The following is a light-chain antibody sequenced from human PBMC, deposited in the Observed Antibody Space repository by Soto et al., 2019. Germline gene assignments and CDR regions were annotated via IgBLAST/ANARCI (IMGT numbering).Light chain of an antibody. CDR2: DVS. Sequence: QSALTQPASVSGSPGQSITMSFTGTSSDVGGYNYVSWYQQHPGKAPKLMIYDVSNRPSGVSNRFSGSKSGNTASLTISGLQAEDEADYYCSSYTSSSTLGVVFGGGTKLTVL. V-gene: IGLV2-14*01. CDR3: SSYTSSSTLGVV. J-gene: IGLJ2*01. CDR1: SSDVGGYNY.